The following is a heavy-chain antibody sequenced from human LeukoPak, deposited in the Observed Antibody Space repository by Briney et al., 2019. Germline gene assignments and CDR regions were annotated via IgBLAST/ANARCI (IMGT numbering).Heavy chain of an antibody. D-gene: IGHD6-13*01. V-gene: IGHV4-30-2*01. J-gene: IGHJ4*02. CDR1: GGSISSGGYY. Sequence: KPSETLSLTCTVSGGSISSGGYYWSWIRQPPGKGLEWIGYIYHSGSTYYNPSLKSRVTISVDRSKNQFSLKLSSVTAADTAVYYCAKHMSSSWYKPLDYWGQGTLVTVSS. CDR3: AKHMSSSWYKPLDY. CDR2: IYHSGST.